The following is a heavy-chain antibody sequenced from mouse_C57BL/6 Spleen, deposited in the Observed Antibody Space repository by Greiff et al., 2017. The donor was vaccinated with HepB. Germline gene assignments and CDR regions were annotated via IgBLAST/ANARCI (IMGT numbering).Heavy chain of an antibody. D-gene: IGHD1-1*01. CDR2: IHPNSGST. CDR3: ARPSYYYGSDY. J-gene: IGHJ2*01. Sequence: QVQLQQPGAELVKPGASVKLSCKASGYTFTSYWMHWVKQRPGQGLEWIGMIHPNSGSTNYNEKFKSKATLTADKSSSTAYMQLSSLTSEDSAVYYCARPSYYYGSDYWGQGTTLTVSS. V-gene: IGHV1-64*01. CDR1: GYTFTSYW.